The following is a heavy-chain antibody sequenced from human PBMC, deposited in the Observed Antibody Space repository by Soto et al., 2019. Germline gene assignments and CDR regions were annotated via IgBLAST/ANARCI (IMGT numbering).Heavy chain of an antibody. J-gene: IGHJ3*02. CDR1: GYTFTSYY. V-gene: IGHV1-46*03. CDR2: IIPSGGST. CDR3: AREIAAPDAFDI. Sequence: ASVKVSCKASGYTFTSYYMHWVRQAPGQGLEWMGIIIPSGGSTSYAQKFQGRVTMTRDTSTSTVYMELSSLRSEDTAVYYCAREIAAPDAFDIWGQGTMVTVSS. D-gene: IGHD6-6*01.